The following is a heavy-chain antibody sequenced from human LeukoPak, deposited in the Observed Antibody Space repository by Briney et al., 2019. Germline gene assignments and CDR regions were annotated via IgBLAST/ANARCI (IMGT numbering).Heavy chain of an antibody. CDR1: GGSFSGYY. V-gene: IGHV4-34*01. Sequence: SETLSLTCAVYGGSFSGYYWSWIRQPPGKGLEWIGEINHSGSTNYNPSLKSRVTISVDTSKNQFSLKLSSVTAADTAVYYCARQVSDYFYYYIDVWGEGTTVIVSS. CDR2: INHSGST. CDR3: ARQVSDYFYYYIDV. J-gene: IGHJ6*03.